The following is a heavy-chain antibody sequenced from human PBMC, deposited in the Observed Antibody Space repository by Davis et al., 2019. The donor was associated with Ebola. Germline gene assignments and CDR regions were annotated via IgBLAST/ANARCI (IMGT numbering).Heavy chain of an antibody. CDR1: GVKCSRYA. D-gene: IGHD4-11*01. Sequence: GGSLRLSCSASGVKCSRYAMHWVRQAPGKGLEYVSAISTNGGSTYYADSVKGRFTISRDNSKNTLYLQMSSLRAEDTAVYYCVKAYSKGNNWFDPWGQGTLVTVSS. CDR3: VKAYSKGNNWFDP. CDR2: ISTNGGST. V-gene: IGHV3-64D*08. J-gene: IGHJ5*02.